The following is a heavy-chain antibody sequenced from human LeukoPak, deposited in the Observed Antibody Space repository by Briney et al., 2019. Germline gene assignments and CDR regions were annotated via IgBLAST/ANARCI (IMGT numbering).Heavy chain of an antibody. Sequence: GGSLRLSCAASGFTFSSYSMNWVRQAPGKGLEWVSSISRSSSYIYYADSVKGRFTISRDNVKNSLYLQMNSLRAEDTAVYYCARDSPTGSGFDYWGQGTLVTVSS. CDR3: ARDSPTGSGFDY. CDR1: GFTFSSYS. CDR2: ISRSSSYI. J-gene: IGHJ4*02. D-gene: IGHD1-14*01. V-gene: IGHV3-21*01.